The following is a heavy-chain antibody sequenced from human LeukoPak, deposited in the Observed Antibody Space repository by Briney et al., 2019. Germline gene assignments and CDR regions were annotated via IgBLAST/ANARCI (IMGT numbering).Heavy chain of an antibody. Sequence: GGSLRLSCAASGFTFSSYAMSWVRQAPGKGLEWVSAISGSGGSTYYADSVKGRFTISRDNSKNSLYLQMNSLRAEDTAVYYCARDSHYYDSSGYSDYWGQGTLVTVSS. CDR2: ISGSGGST. CDR3: ARDSHYYDSSGYSDY. CDR1: GFTFSSYA. D-gene: IGHD3-22*01. V-gene: IGHV3-23*01. J-gene: IGHJ4*02.